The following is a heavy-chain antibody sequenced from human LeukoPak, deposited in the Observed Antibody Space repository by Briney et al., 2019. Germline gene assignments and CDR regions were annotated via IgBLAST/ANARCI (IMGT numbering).Heavy chain of an antibody. V-gene: IGHV4-39*01. D-gene: IGHD3-3*01. CDR2: IFYNGNT. CDR1: GDSISTSCYF. CDR3: ARHEWTLLGLPGTRRDYSNMDV. J-gene: IGHJ6*03. Sequence: SDTLSLTYTVSGDSISTSCYFWGWLRPPPGKALEGFGSIFYNGNTFDSPSLECRVPISVEFSKNQFSLKMNFVTAADTAVYCCARHEWTLLGLPGTRRDYSNMDVWGEGTTVIVSS.